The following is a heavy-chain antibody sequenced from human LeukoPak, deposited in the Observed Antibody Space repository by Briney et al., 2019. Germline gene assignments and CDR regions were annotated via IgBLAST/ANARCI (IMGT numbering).Heavy chain of an antibody. V-gene: IGHV1-69*04. CDR2: IIPILVIA. J-gene: IGHJ4*02. CDR3: ARGLIAAAGNDY. Sequence: HWASVKVSCKASGGTFSSYAISWVRQAPGQGLEWMGRIIPILVIANYAQKFQGRVTMTRNTSISTAYMELSSLRSEDTAVYYCARGLIAAAGNDYWGQGTLVTVSS. D-gene: IGHD6-13*01. CDR1: GGTFSSYA.